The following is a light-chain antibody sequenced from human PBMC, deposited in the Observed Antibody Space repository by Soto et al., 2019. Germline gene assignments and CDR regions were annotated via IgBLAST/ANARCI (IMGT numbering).Light chain of an antibody. Sequence: QSALTQPPSASGSPGQSVTISCTGTSSDVGGYNYVSWYQQHPGKAPKLMIFEVSRRPSGVPDRFSGSKSANTASLTVSGLQADDEADYYCSSYAGSNNVVFGGGTKVTVL. CDR2: EVS. CDR3: SSYAGSNNVV. CDR1: SSDVGGYNY. V-gene: IGLV2-8*01. J-gene: IGLJ2*01.